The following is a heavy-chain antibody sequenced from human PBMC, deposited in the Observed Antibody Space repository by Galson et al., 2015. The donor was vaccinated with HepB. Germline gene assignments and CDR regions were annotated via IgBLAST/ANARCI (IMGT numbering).Heavy chain of an antibody. J-gene: IGHJ4*02. Sequence: SLRLSCAASGFTFSSYAMHWVRQAPGKGLEWVAVISYDGSNKYYADSVKGRFTISRDNSKNTLYLQMNSLRAEDTAVYYCARGTLRYDSSGYVPFDYWGQGTLVTVSS. D-gene: IGHD3-22*01. V-gene: IGHV3-30*04. CDR2: ISYDGSNK. CDR3: ARGTLRYDSSGYVPFDY. CDR1: GFTFSSYA.